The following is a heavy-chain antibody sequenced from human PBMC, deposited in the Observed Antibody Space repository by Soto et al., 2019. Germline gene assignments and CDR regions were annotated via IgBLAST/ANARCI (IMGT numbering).Heavy chain of an antibody. V-gene: IGHV3-11*05. Sequence: QVQLVESGGGLVKPGGSLRLACAASGFTFSDYYMSWIRQAPGKGLEWVSYISSSSSYTNYADSVKGRFTISRDNAKNSLYLQMNSLRAEDTAVYYCARAGYSYGYGWFDPWGQGTLVTVSS. D-gene: IGHD5-18*01. CDR3: ARAGYSYGYGWFDP. J-gene: IGHJ5*02. CDR2: ISSSSSYT. CDR1: GFTFSDYY.